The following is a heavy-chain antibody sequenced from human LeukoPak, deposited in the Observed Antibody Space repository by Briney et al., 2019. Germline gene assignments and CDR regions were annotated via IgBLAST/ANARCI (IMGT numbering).Heavy chain of an antibody. D-gene: IGHD3-10*01. CDR1: GFTFSTYC. CDR2: ICPDGTVT. Sequence: GGSLRLSCAASGFTFSTYCMHWVRQAPGKGPMWVSRICPDGTVTNYADSVKARFIISRDNARNTVYLQMNSLRAEDTAVYYCARERDYYGSGREAFDIWGQGTMVTVSS. J-gene: IGHJ3*02. CDR3: ARERDYYGSGREAFDI. V-gene: IGHV3-74*01.